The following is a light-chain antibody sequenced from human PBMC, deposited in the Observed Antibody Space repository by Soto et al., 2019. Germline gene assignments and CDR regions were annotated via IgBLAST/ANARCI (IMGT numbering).Light chain of an antibody. CDR1: QNISTY. Sequence: DVQMTQSPSSLSASVGDRITITCRASQNISTYLNWYQQKPGRGPNLLIYAASSLQSGVPSRFSGSGSGTDFTITIHSLQPEDFATYFCQQSYSTPPWTFGQGTKVEIK. V-gene: IGKV1-39*01. CDR2: AAS. J-gene: IGKJ1*01. CDR3: QQSYSTPPWT.